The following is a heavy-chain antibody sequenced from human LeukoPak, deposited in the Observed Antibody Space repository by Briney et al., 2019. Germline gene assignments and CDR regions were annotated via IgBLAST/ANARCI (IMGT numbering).Heavy chain of an antibody. D-gene: IGHD2/OR15-2a*01. J-gene: IGHJ4*02. V-gene: IGHV1-2*02. CDR2: INPNSGDT. CDR3: ARVLPSDY. Sequence: ASVKASCKASGYIFTGNYMHWVRQAPGQGLEWMGWINPNSGDTNYAQKFQGRVTMTRDTSISTGYMELSRLTSDDTAIYYCARVLPSDYWGQGTLVTVSS. CDR1: GYIFTGNY.